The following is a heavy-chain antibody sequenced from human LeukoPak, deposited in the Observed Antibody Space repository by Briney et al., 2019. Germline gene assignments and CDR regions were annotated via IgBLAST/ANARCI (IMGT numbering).Heavy chain of an antibody. V-gene: IGHV3-23*01. CDR1: GFTFSSYA. D-gene: IGHD4-17*01. J-gene: IGHJ4*02. CDR3: AKSPQVSTVTTYYFDS. Sequence: GGSLRLSCAASGFTFSSYAMSWVRQAPGKGLEWVSAISGSGGYTYYADSVEGRFTISRDNSKNTLYLQMHRLSAEDTAVYYCAKSPQVSTVTTYYFDSWGQGTLVTVSS. CDR2: ISGSGGYT.